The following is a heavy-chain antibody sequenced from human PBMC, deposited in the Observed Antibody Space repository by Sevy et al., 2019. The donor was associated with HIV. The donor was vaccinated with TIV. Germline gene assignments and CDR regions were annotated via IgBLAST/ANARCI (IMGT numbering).Heavy chain of an antibody. D-gene: IGHD1-26*01. V-gene: IGHV3-21*06. CDR3: SRGPPDGSYDYFDY. Sequence: GGPLRLSCAASGFTFSSYNMNWVRQAPGKGLEWVSSISGSSNYIYYAESLTGRFIISRDNAKNTVYLQMNSLRPDDTAVYFCSRGPPDGSYDYFDYWGQGTLVTVSS. CDR2: ISGSSNYI. CDR1: GFTFSSYN. J-gene: IGHJ4*02.